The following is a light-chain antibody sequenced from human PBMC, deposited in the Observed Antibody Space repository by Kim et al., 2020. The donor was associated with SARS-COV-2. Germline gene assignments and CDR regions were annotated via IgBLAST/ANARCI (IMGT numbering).Light chain of an antibody. CDR3: AAWDASLNGLV. V-gene: IGLV1-44*01. Sequence: GQRVASSCSGSSSNNGTNTVDWYHQHPGTDPKLLIYGNDQRPAGVPNRFSGSKSGTSASLAISGLQSEGEADYYCAAWDASLNGLVFGGGTQLTVL. CDR1: SSNNGTNT. CDR2: GND. J-gene: IGLJ2*01.